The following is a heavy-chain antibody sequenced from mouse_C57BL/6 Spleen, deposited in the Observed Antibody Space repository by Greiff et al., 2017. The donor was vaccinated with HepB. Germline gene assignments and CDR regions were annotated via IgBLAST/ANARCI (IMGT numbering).Heavy chain of an antibody. V-gene: IGHV1-55*01. CDR3: ARAYGSSPYYAMDY. Sequence: QVQLQQSGAELVKPGASVKMSCKASGYTFTSYWITWVKQRPGQGLEWIGDIYPGSGSTNYNEKFKSKATLTVDTSSSTAYMQLSSLTSEDSAVYYCARAYGSSPYYAMDYWGQGTSVTVSS. CDR1: GYTFTSYW. CDR2: IYPGSGST. D-gene: IGHD1-1*01. J-gene: IGHJ4*01.